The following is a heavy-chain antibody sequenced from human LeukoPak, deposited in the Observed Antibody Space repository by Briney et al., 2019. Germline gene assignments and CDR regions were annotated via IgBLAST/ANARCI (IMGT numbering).Heavy chain of an antibody. J-gene: IGHJ6*03. CDR1: GGSISSYY. D-gene: IGHD3-10*01. V-gene: IGHV4-4*07. Sequence: SETLSLTCTVSGGSISSYYWSWIRQPAGKGLEWIGRIYTSRSTNYNPSLKSRVTMSVDTSKNQFSLKLSSVTAADTAVYYCARDVYRTNYDGSNYYYYYMDVWGKGTTVTVSS. CDR2: IYTSRST. CDR3: ARDVYRTNYDGSNYYYYYMDV.